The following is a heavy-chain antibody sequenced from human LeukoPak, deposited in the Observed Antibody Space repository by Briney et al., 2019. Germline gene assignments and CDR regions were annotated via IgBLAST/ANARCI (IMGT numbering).Heavy chain of an antibody. J-gene: IGHJ6*02. Sequence: GGSLRLSCAAPGFTFSSYSMNWVRQAPGKGLEWVSSISSSSYIYYADSVKGRFTISRDNAKNSLYLQMNSLRAEDMAVYYCARDPPPDIVVVPAAIREKYYYYGMDVWGQGTTVTVSS. CDR2: ISSSSYI. CDR3: ARDPPPDIVVVPAAIREKYYYYGMDV. V-gene: IGHV3-21*01. CDR1: GFTFSSYS. D-gene: IGHD2-2*02.